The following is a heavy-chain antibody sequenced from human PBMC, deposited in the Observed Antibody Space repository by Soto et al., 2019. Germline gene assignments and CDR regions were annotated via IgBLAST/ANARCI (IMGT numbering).Heavy chain of an antibody. D-gene: IGHD6-6*01. CDR3: ARARAEYSSSFSYYFDS. J-gene: IGHJ4*02. CDR1: GYTFATYG. Sequence: ASVKVSCKASGYTFATYGITWVRQAPGQGLEWVAWISVHTGDTKYAQKLQGRVTLTTDTFTTTAYMELRGLTSDDTAIYYCARARAEYSSSFSYYFDSWGQGTLVTVS. CDR2: ISVHTGDT. V-gene: IGHV1-18*01.